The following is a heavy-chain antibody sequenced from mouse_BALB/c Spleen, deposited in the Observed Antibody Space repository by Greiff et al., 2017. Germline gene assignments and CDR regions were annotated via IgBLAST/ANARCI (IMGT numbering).Heavy chain of an antibody. CDR3: ARCGNYYGYGWYFDV. D-gene: IGHD1-2*01. Sequence: EVKLMESGPDLVKPSQSLSLTCTVTGYSITSGYSWHWIRQFPGNKLEWMGYIHYSGSTNYNPSLKSRISITRDTSKNQFFLQLNSVTTEDTATYYCARCGNYYGYGWYFDVWGAGTTVTVSS. J-gene: IGHJ1*01. CDR2: IHYSGST. V-gene: IGHV3-1*02. CDR1: GYSITSGYS.